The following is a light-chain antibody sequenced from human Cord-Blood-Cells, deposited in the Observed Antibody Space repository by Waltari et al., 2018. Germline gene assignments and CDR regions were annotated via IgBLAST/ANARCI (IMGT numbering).Light chain of an antibody. V-gene: IGKV1-39*01. CDR3: QQSYSTPYT. CDR1: QSISSY. Sequence: DIQMTQSPSSLSASVGDRVTITCRASQSISSYLNCYQQKPGKSPKLLIYAASSLQSEVPASFSGSGSGTYFTLTISSLQPEDFASYYCQQSYSTPYTFGRGTKLEIK. J-gene: IGKJ2*01. CDR2: AAS.